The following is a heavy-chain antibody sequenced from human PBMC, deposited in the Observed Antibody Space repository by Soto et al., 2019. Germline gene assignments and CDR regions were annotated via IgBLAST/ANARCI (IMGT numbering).Heavy chain of an antibody. Sequence: QVQLVQSGAEVKKPGASVKVSCKASGYIFSNYGFTWVRQAPGQGLEWMGWISTDNSNTNYAQRFQGRVTMTTDTSTNTAYMELSNLRSDDTAVYFCPRSIGLPPVVGYFFDYWGQGTLVTVSS. CDR3: PRSIGLPPVVGYFFDY. CDR2: ISTDNSNT. CDR1: GYIFSNYG. J-gene: IGHJ4*02. D-gene: IGHD6-19*01. V-gene: IGHV1-18*01.